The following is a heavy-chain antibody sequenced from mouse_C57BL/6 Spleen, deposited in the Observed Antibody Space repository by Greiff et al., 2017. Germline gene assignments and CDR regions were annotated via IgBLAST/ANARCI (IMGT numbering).Heavy chain of an antibody. Sequence: EVKLVESGGGLVKPGGSLKLSCAASGFTFSSYAMSWVRQTPEKRLEWVATISDGGSYTYYPDNVKGRFTISRDNAKNNLYLQMSHLKSEDTAMYYCARGGISLRGYWYFDVWGTGTTVTVSS. CDR1: GFTFSSYA. J-gene: IGHJ1*03. V-gene: IGHV5-4*03. CDR3: ARGGISLRGYWYFDV. D-gene: IGHD2-4*01. CDR2: ISDGGSYT.